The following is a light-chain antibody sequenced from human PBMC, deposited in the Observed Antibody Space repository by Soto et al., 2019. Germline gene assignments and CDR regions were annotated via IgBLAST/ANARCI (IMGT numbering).Light chain of an antibody. V-gene: IGKV3-15*01. Sequence: EIVLTQSPATLSLSPGERATLSCRASHGISSHLSLYQQKPGQPPRLLISGASYRATGVPARFTGSGSGTEFTLTISSLQSEDFGVYYCQQYNNWPPITFGPGTGLEIK. J-gene: IGKJ5*01. CDR1: HGISSH. CDR2: GAS. CDR3: QQYNNWPPIT.